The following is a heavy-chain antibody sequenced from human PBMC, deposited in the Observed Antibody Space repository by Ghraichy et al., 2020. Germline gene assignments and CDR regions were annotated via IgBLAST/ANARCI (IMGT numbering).Heavy chain of an antibody. Sequence: GGSLRLSCAASGFTFSSYGMHWVRQAPGKGLEWVAVIWYDGSNKYYADSVKGRFTISRDNSKNTLYLQMNSLRAEDTAVYYCARDESSGWYPPYYYYYYGMDVWGQGTTVTVSS. CDR2: IWYDGSNK. CDR3: ARDESSGWYPPYYYYYYGMDV. V-gene: IGHV3-33*01. CDR1: GFTFSSYG. D-gene: IGHD6-19*01. J-gene: IGHJ6*02.